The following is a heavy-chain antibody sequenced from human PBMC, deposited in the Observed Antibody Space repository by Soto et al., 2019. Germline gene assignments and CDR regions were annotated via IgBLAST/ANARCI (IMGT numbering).Heavy chain of an antibody. D-gene: IGHD4-17*01. CDR2: ISAYNGNT. J-gene: IGHJ4*02. CDR3: XRFGTMTD. CDR1: GYTFTSYG. Sequence: QVQLVQSGAEVKKPGASVKVSCKASGYTFTSYGISWVRQAPGQGLEWMGWISAYNGNTNYAQKLQGRVTMTTDTSTXXXXXXXXXLRSXDTAXXXXXRFGTMTDWGQGTLVTVSS. V-gene: IGHV1-18*01.